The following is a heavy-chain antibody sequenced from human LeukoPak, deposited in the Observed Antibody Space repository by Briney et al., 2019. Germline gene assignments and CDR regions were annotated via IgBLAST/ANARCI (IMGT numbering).Heavy chain of an antibody. J-gene: IGHJ2*01. Sequence: SETLSLTCAVYGGSFSGYYWSWIRQSPGKGREWIGEINHSGSTNYNPSLKSRLTISVDTSKNQFSLKLNSVTAADTAVYYCARRRQYDSSLFWNFDLWGRGTLVTVSS. CDR2: INHSGST. D-gene: IGHD6-6*01. CDR3: ARRRQYDSSLFWNFDL. CDR1: GGSFSGYY. V-gene: IGHV4-34*01.